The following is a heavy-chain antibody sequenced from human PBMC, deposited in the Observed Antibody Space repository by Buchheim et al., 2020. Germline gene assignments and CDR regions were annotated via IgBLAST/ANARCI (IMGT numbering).Heavy chain of an antibody. CDR1: GFTFSSYG. D-gene: IGHD5-12*01. Sequence: QVQLVESGGGVVQPGRSLRLSCAASGFTFSSYGMHWVRQAPGKGLEWVSVIWYDGSNKYYADSVKGRFTISRDNSKTTLYLQMNSLRAEDTAVYYCARDSQLRSIDYWGQGTL. J-gene: IGHJ4*02. V-gene: IGHV3-33*01. CDR2: IWYDGSNK. CDR3: ARDSQLRSIDY.